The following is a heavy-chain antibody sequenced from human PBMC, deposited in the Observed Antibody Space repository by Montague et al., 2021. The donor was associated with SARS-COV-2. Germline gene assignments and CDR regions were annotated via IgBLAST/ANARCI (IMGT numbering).Heavy chain of an antibody. J-gene: IGHJ5*02. Sequence: SETLSLTCSVSGDSIRSSGNYWGWIRQPPGKGLEWIGTVYYSGSTNYNPSLKSRVTMPVDTSKNQFSLELRSVTAADTAVYYCARLGFVELWLNLGWFDPWGQGTLVTVSS. CDR3: ARLGFVELWLNLGWFDP. CDR2: VYYSGST. CDR1: GDSIRSSGNY. V-gene: IGHV4-39*01. D-gene: IGHD3-16*02.